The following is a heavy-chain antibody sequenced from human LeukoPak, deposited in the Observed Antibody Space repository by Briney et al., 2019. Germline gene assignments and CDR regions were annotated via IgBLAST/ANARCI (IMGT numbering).Heavy chain of an antibody. CDR1: GFTFSTYA. J-gene: IGHJ6*03. CDR2: ISHGGDNT. CDR3: AKGSGSFSSYYYYMDV. V-gene: IGHV3-23*01. Sequence: PGGSLRLSCAASGFTFSTYAMSWVRQAPGKGLEWVSAISHGGDNTYYADFVKGRFALSGDSSENTLYLQMNGLRAEDTAVYFCAKGSGSFSSYYYYMDVWGKGTTVTVSS. D-gene: IGHD1-26*01.